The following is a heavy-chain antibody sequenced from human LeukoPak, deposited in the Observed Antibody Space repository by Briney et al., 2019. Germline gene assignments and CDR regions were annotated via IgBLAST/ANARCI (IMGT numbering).Heavy chain of an antibody. D-gene: IGHD6-19*01. CDR1: GFTFSTYS. CDR3: ARDLLVRYRSGWYGSTAFDI. V-gene: IGHV3-21*01. J-gene: IGHJ3*02. Sequence: GGSLRLSCAASGFTFSTYSINWVRQAPGKGLEWVSSISSSHIYYADSVKGRFTISRDNAKNSLYLQMNSLRAEDTAIYYCARDLLVRYRSGWYGSTAFDIWGQGTMVTDSS. CDR2: ISSSHI.